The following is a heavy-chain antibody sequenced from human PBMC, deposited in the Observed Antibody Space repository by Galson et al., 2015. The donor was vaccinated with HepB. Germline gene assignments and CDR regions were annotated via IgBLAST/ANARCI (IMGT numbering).Heavy chain of an antibody. CDR2: INPNSGGT. J-gene: IGHJ5*02. Sequence: SVKVSCKASGYTFTGYYMHWVRQAPGQGLEWMGWINPNSGGTNYAQKFQGRVTMTRDPSISTAYMELSRLRSDDTAVYYCARPRGGSEWEPPQGGFDPWGQGTLVTVAS. CDR3: ARPRGGSEWEPPQGGFDP. D-gene: IGHD1-26*01. CDR1: GYTFTGYY. V-gene: IGHV1-2*02.